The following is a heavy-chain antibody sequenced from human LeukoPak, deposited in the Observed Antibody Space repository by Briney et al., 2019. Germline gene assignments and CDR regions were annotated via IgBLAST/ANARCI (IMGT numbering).Heavy chain of an antibody. D-gene: IGHD6-19*01. CDR1: GGSISSYY. Sequence: SETLSLTCTVSGGSISSYYWSWIRQPAGKGLEWIGRIYTSGSTNYNPSLKSRVTMSVDTSKNQFSLKLSSVTAADTAVYYCARDSGYSSGWSYYFDYWGQGTLVTVSS. V-gene: IGHV4-4*07. J-gene: IGHJ4*02. CDR2: IYTSGST. CDR3: ARDSGYSSGWSYYFDY.